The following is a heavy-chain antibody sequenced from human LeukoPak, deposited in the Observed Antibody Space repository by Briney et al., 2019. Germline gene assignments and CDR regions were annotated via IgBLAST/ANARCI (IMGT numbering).Heavy chain of an antibody. CDR2: IYYSGST. J-gene: IGHJ4*02. CDR3: ARERGNKKDY. V-gene: IGHV4-59*01. Sequence: SETLSLTCTVSGDSISSYYWSWIPQPPGKGLEWIGYIYYSGSTNYNPSLKSRVTISVDTSKNQFSLKLSSVTAADTAVYYCARERGNKKDYWGQGTLVTVSS. D-gene: IGHD3-16*01. CDR1: GDSISSYY.